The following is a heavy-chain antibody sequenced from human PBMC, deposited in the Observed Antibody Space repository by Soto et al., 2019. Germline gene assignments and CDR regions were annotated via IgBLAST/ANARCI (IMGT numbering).Heavy chain of an antibody. Sequence: SETLSLTCTVSGGSISSGDYYWRWFRQPPGKGLEWIGYIYYSGSTNYNPSLKSRVTISVDTSKNQFSLKLSSVTAADTAGYYCARVRGRLLRFDPWGQGTLVTVS. D-gene: IGHD2-15*01. J-gene: IGHJ5*02. CDR1: GGSISSGDYY. V-gene: IGHV4-30-4*01. CDR2: IYYSGST. CDR3: ARVRGRLLRFDP.